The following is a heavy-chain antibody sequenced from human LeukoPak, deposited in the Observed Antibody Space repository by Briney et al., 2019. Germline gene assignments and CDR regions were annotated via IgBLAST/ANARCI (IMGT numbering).Heavy chain of an antibody. CDR2: IRSKAYGGTT. CDR3: TRGGGGSDYYYYGMDV. CDR1: GLTFGDYA. V-gene: IGHV3-49*03. D-gene: IGHD1-26*01. J-gene: IGHJ6*02. Sequence: GGSLRLSCTASGLTFGDYAMSWFRQAPGKGLEWVGFIRSKAYGGTTEYAASVKGRFTISRDDSKSIAYLQMNSLKTEDTAVYYCTRGGGGSDYYYYGMDVWGQGTTVTVSS.